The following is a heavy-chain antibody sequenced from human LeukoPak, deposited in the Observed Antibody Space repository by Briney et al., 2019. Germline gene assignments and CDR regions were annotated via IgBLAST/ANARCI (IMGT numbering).Heavy chain of an antibody. Sequence: GGSLRLSCAVSGFTFSSYWMSWVRQAPGKELEWVANIKQDGSEKYYVDSVKGRFTISRDNAKNSLDLQMNSLRVEDTAVYYCANLIVRFDNWFDPWGQGTLVTVSS. V-gene: IGHV3-7*03. CDR2: IKQDGSEK. CDR3: ANLIVRFDNWFDP. CDR1: GFTFSSYW. D-gene: IGHD3-16*02. J-gene: IGHJ5*02.